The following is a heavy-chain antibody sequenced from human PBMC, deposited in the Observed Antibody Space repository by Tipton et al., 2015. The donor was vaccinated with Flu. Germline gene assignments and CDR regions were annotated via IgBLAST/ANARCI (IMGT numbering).Heavy chain of an antibody. D-gene: IGHD6-13*01. CDR1: GGSTSSFY. Sequence: TLSLTCTASGGSTSSFYWSWIRQPAGKGLEWIGRVYASGSTKYNPSLKSRVTISVDTSKNQFSLKLSSVTAADTAVYYCARDSAAHYGMDVWGQGTTVTVSS. V-gene: IGHV4-4*07. CDR3: ARDSAAHYGMDV. J-gene: IGHJ6*02. CDR2: VYASGST.